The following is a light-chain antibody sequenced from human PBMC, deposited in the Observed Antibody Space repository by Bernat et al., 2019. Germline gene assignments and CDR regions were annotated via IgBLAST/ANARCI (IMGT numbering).Light chain of an antibody. CDR1: QSINNY. CDR3: QQSFSSPRT. V-gene: IGKV1-39*01. CDR2: AAS. Sequence: DIHMTQSPSSLSASVGDRVSITCRSSQSINNYLNWYQQKPGKAPHLLIYAASSLHSGVPPSFSGTGSGTDFTLTISSLQPEDFATYHCQQSFSSPRTFGQGTKVEIK. J-gene: IGKJ1*01.